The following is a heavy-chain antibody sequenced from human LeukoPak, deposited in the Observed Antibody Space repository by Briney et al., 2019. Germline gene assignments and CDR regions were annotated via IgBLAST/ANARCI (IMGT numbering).Heavy chain of an antibody. V-gene: IGHV4-34*01. Sequence: SVTVSLTCAVYGGSFSGYYWSWIRQPPGKGLEWIGEINHSGSTNYNPSLKSRVTISVDTSKNQFSLKLSSVTAADTAVYYCARQYDGSPLQAFDIWGQGTMVTVCS. D-gene: IGHD3-22*01. J-gene: IGHJ3*02. CDR3: ARQYDGSPLQAFDI. CDR1: GGSFSGYY. CDR2: INHSGST.